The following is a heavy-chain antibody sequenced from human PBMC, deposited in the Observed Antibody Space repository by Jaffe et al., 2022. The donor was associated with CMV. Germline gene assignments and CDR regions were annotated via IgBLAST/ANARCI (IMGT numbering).Heavy chain of an antibody. CDR2: IYYSGST. Sequence: QLQLQESGPGLVKPSETLSLTCTVSGGSISSSSYYWGWIRQPPGKGLEWIGSIYYSGSTYYNPSLKSRVTISVDTSKNQFSLKLSSVTAADTAVYYCAIRTVTSIYYYYYMDVWGKGTTVTVSS. CDR3: AIRTVTSIYYYYYMDV. CDR1: GGSISSSSYY. J-gene: IGHJ6*03. V-gene: IGHV4-39*01. D-gene: IGHD4-4*01.